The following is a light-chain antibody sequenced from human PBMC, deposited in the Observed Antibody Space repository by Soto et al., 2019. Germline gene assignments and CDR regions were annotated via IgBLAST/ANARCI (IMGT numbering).Light chain of an antibody. CDR3: QQYVGLPPT. J-gene: IGKJ1*01. V-gene: IGKV3-20*01. CDR2: GAS. CDR1: QSVSSSH. Sequence: EIVLTQSPGTLSLSPGETATLSCGASQSVSSSHIAWYQQKPGQSPRLLIDGASSRASGIPDRFSGSGSGTDFTLTISRLEPENFAVYYCQQYVGLPPTFGQGTKVDIK.